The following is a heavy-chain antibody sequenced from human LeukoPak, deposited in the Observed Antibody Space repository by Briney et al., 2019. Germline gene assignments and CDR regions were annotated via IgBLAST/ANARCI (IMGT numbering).Heavy chain of an antibody. J-gene: IGHJ3*02. CDR3: ARADMTSNAFDI. V-gene: IGHV3-48*03. CDR2: ISSSGSTI. D-gene: IGHD2-21*02. CDR1: GFTFSSYE. Sequence: GGSLRLSCAASGFTFSSYEMNWVRQAPGKGLEWVSYISSSGSTIYYADSVKGRFTISRDNAKNTLYLQMNSLRAEDTAVYYCARADMTSNAFDIWGQGTMVTVSS.